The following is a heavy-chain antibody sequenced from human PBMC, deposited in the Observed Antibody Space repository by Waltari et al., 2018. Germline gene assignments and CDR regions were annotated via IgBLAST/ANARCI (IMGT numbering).Heavy chain of an antibody. Sequence: EVQLVESGGGLVQPGGTLRLSCVASGFTFSSYWMNWVRQAAGKGLVEVSRISTDGRTTNYADSVKGRFTISRDNAKNTLYLQMNSLTVDDTAVYYCARDLRSSSSQYYFDNWGQGTLVTVSS. V-gene: IGHV3-74*01. CDR1: GFTFSSYW. CDR2: ISTDGRTT. D-gene: IGHD6-6*01. CDR3: ARDLRSSSSQYYFDN. J-gene: IGHJ4*02.